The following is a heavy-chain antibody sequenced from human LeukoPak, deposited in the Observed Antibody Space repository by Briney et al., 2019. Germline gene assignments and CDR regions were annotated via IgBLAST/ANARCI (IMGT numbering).Heavy chain of an antibody. CDR1: GYTFDDYG. CDR2: INWNGGST. Sequence: GGSLRLSCAASGYTFDDYGMSWVRQAPGKGLEWVSGINWNGGSTGYADSVKGRFTISRDNAKNSLYLQMNSLRAEDTALYYCARAYSSGWYVAFDIWGQGTMVTVSS. V-gene: IGHV3-20*04. D-gene: IGHD6-19*01. J-gene: IGHJ3*02. CDR3: ARAYSSGWYVAFDI.